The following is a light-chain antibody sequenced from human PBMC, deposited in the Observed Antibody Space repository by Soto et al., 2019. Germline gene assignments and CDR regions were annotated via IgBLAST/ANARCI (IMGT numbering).Light chain of an antibody. Sequence: DIVMTQSPESLAVSLGERATINCKSSQSVLYSSNNKNYLAWYQQKPGQPPKLLISWASTRESGVPDRFSGSGSATDFTLTISSLRAEDVAVYYCQQYYTSWWTFGQGTKLEIK. V-gene: IGKV4-1*01. CDR3: QQYYTSWWT. CDR2: WAS. J-gene: IGKJ2*02. CDR1: QSVLYSSNNKNY.